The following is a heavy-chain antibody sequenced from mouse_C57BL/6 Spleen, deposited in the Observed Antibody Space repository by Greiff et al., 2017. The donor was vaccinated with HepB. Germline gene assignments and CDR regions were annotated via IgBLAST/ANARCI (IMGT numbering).Heavy chain of an antibody. J-gene: IGHJ1*03. CDR1: GYTFTSYW. Sequence: VQLQQPGAELVKPGASVKLSCKASGYTFTSYWMHWVKQRPGQGLEWIGMIHPNSGSTNYNEKFKSKATLTVDKSSTTAYMQLSSLTSEDSAVYYCARKRPYYYGSSYSYFDVWGTGTTVTVSS. CDR2: IHPNSGST. D-gene: IGHD1-1*01. CDR3: ARKRPYYYGSSYSYFDV. V-gene: IGHV1-64*01.